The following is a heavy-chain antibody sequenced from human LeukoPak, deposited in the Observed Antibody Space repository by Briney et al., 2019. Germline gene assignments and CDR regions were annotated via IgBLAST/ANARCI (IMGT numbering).Heavy chain of an antibody. CDR3: ARELVVPAAPFDY. D-gene: IGHD2-2*01. CDR2: IKQDGSEK. Sequence: GGSLRLSCAASGFTFSSYWMSWVRQAPGKGLEWVANIKQDGSEKYYVDSVKGRFTISRDNAKNSLYLQMNSLRAEDTAVYYCARELVVPAAPFDYWGQGTLVTVSS. J-gene: IGHJ4*02. CDR1: GFTFSSYW. V-gene: IGHV3-7*01.